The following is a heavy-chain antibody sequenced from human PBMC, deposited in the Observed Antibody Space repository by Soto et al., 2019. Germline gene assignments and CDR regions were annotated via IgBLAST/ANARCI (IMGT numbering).Heavy chain of an antibody. CDR3: ARARQEIVLVPAANFDY. D-gene: IGHD2-2*01. J-gene: IGHJ4*02. CDR1: GGSISSGDYY. CDR2: IYYSGST. V-gene: IGHV4-30-4*01. Sequence: QVQLQESGPGLVKPSQTLSLTCTVSGGSISSGDYYWSWIRQPPGKGLEWIGYIYYSGSTYYDPSLKSRVTISVDTSKNQFSLKLSSVTAADTAVYYCARARQEIVLVPAANFDYWGQGTLVTVSS.